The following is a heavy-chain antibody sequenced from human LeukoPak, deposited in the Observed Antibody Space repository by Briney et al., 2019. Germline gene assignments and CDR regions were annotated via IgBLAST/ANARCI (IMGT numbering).Heavy chain of an antibody. V-gene: IGHV3-30-3*01. CDR3: VKVVFH. CDR2: ISYDGSNK. Sequence: GGSLRLSCAASGFTFSSYAMHWVRQAPGKGLEWVAVISYDGSNKYYADSVKGRFTIPRDNSKNTLYLQMNSLRAEDTAVYYCVKVVFHWGQGTLVTVSS. CDR1: GFTFSSYA. J-gene: IGHJ4*02.